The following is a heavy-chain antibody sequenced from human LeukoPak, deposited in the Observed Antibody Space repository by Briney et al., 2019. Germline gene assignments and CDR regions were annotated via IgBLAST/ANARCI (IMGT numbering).Heavy chain of an antibody. D-gene: IGHD3-10*02. CDR1: GFTFSSYE. Sequence: QPGGSLRLSCAASGFTFSSYEMNWVRQAPGEGLEWVSYISSSGSTIYYADSVKGRFTISRDNAKNSLYPQMNSLRAEDTAVYYCARPFVPLTYGMDVWGQGTTVTVSS. CDR2: ISSSGSTI. J-gene: IGHJ6*02. V-gene: IGHV3-48*03. CDR3: ARPFVPLTYGMDV.